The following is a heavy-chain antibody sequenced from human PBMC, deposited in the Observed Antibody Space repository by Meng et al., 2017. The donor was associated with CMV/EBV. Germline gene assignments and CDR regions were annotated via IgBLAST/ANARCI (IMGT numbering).Heavy chain of an antibody. CDR2: LGGAGGIT. V-gene: IGHV3-23*01. CDR3: AKDPIAHAGSYFDS. CDR1: GFTFSNYA. D-gene: IGHD2-15*01. Sequence: GGSLRLSCVASGFTFSNYAMSWVRQAPGKGLEWVAGLGGAGGITLYADSVKGRFTISRDKSKNTLYLEMNSLRADDTALYFCAKDPIAHAGSYFDSWGQGTLVTVSS. J-gene: IGHJ4*02.